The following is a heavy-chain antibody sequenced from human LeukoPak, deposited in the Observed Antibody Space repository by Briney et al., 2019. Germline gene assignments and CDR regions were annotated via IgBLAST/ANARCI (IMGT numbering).Heavy chain of an antibody. CDR2: IYYSGST. Sequence: SETLSLTCTVSGGSISSYYWSWIRQPPGKGLEWIGYIYYSGSTNYNPSLKSRVTISVDTSKNQFSLKLSSVTAADTAVYYCASLEQGSPASVDYWGQGTLVTVSS. D-gene: IGHD1-1*01. CDR3: ASLEQGSPASVDY. J-gene: IGHJ4*02. CDR1: GGSISSYY. V-gene: IGHV4-59*12.